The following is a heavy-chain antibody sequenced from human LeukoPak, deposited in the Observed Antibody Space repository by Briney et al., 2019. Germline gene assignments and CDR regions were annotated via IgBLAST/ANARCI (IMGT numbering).Heavy chain of an antibody. J-gene: IGHJ6*03. CDR3: AVDGETAEGRNYYYYMDV. V-gene: IGHV1-69*05. Sequence: GASVKVSCKASGGTFSSYAISWVRQAPGQGLEWMGGIIPIFGTANYAQKFQGRVTITTDESTSTAYMELSSLRSEDTAVYYCAVDGETAEGRNYYYYMDVWGKGTTVTVSS. D-gene: IGHD2-21*02. CDR2: IIPIFGTA. CDR1: GGTFSSYA.